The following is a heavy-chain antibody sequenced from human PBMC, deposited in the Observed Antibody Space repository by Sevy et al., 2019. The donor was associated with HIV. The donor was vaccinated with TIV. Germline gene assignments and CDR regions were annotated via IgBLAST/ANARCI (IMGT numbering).Heavy chain of an antibody. V-gene: IGHV4-61*02. CDR3: ARAFPNSSPFLPFDP. CDR1: GGSISSGSYY. CDR2: IYTSGST. J-gene: IGHJ5*02. D-gene: IGHD1-1*01. Sequence: SDTLSLTCTVSGGSISSGSYYWSWIRQPAGKGLEWIGRIYTSGSTNYNPSLKSRVTISVDTSKNQFSLKLSSVTAADTAVYYCARAFPNSSPFLPFDPWGQGTLVTVSS.